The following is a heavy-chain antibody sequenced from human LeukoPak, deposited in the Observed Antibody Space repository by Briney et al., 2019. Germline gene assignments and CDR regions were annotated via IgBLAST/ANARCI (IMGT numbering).Heavy chain of an antibody. J-gene: IGHJ3*02. CDR1: GVSISSYY. CDR3: AGHEPDDAFDI. V-gene: IGHV4-59*01. Sequence: SETLSLTCTVSGVSISSYYWSWIRQPPGKGLEWIGYIYYSGSTNYNPSLKSRVTISVDTSKNQFSLKLSSVTAADTAVYYCAGHEPDDAFDIWGQGTTVTVSS. CDR2: IYYSGST.